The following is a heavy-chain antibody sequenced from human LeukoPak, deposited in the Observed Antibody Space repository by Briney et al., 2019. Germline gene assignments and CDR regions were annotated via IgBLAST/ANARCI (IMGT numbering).Heavy chain of an antibody. J-gene: IGHJ4*02. CDR3: ARVVSGRYYFDY. CDR2: IIPIFGTA. D-gene: IGHD3-3*01. CDR1: GGXFSSYA. Sequence: ASVKVSCMASGGXFSSYAISWVRQAPGQGLEWMGGIIPIFGTANYAQKFQGRVTITADESTSTAYMELSSLRSEDTAVYYCARVVSGRYYFDYWGQGTLVTVSS. V-gene: IGHV1-69*13.